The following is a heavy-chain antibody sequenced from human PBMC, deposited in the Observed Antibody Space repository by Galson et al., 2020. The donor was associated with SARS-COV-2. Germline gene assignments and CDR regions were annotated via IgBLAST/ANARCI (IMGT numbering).Heavy chain of an antibody. V-gene: IGHV3-64D*06. CDR1: GFMFSNYG. CDR3: VNRAGGGYAGY. Sequence: GGSLSLSCSASGFMFSNYGMHWVRQPPGKGLEYVSAINSNGDSTYYADSVKGRFTISRDNSKNTLFLQMSSLRIEDTALYYCVNRAGGGYAGYWGQGTLVTVSS. CDR2: INSNGDST. D-gene: IGHD3-22*01. J-gene: IGHJ4*02.